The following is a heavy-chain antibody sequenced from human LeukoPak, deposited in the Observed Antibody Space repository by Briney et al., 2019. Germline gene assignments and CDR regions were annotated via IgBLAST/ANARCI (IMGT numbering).Heavy chain of an antibody. D-gene: IGHD5-12*01. CDR1: GFTFTDYA. CDR2: INQDGSEE. Sequence: GGSLRLSCAASGFTFTDYAMGWVRQAPGKGLEWVAHINQDGSEEHYMDSVKARFTISRDNAKNSLSLQMNSLRAEDTAVYYCVRDGGVSGYDLLDYWGQGTLVTVSS. CDR3: VRDGGVSGYDLLDY. V-gene: IGHV3-7*01. J-gene: IGHJ4*02.